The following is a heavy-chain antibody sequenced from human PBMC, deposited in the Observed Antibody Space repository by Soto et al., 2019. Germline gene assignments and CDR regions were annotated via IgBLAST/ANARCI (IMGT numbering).Heavy chain of an antibody. J-gene: IGHJ6*03. V-gene: IGHV5-51*01. CDR3: ARYPDYGSGSYWYYMDV. D-gene: IGHD3-10*01. CDR1: GYSFTSYW. Sequence: PGESLKISRKGSGYSFTSYWIGWVRQMPGKGLEWMGIIYPGDSDTRYSPSFQGQVTISADKSISTAYLQWSSLKASDTAMYYCARYPDYGSGSYWYYMDVWGKGTTVTVSS. CDR2: IYPGDSDT.